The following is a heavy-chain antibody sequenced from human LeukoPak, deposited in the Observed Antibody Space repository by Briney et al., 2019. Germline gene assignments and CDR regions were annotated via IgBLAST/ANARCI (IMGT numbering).Heavy chain of an antibody. J-gene: IGHJ4*02. V-gene: IGHV5-51*01. CDR2: IYPGDSDT. CDR1: GYIFTNYW. CDR3: ARRSRNFQADYNFDY. D-gene: IGHD1-7*01. Sequence: GESLKISCKGSGYIFTNYWIAWVRQMPGKGLEWMGIIYPGDSDTRYSPSFQGQVTISADKSISTAYLQWSSLKASDTAMYYCARRSRNFQADYNFDYWGQGTLVTVSS.